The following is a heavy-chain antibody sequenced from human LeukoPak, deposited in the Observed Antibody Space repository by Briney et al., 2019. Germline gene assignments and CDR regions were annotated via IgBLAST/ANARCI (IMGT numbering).Heavy chain of an antibody. J-gene: IGHJ4*02. D-gene: IGHD3-10*01. Sequence: GGSLRLSCAASGFTFSSNWMHWVRQAPGKGLVWVSRVKGDGSSTSYADSVEGRFTISRDNAKNSLYLQMNSLRAEDTAVYYCARVGENFDYWGQGTLVTVSS. V-gene: IGHV3-74*01. CDR3: ARVGENFDY. CDR2: VKGDGSST. CDR1: GFTFSSNW.